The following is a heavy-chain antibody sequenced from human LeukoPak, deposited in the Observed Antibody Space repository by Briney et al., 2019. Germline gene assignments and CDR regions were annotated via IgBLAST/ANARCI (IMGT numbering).Heavy chain of an antibody. CDR2: ISSSSSTI. J-gene: IGHJ4*02. CDR1: GFTFSSYS. Sequence: PGGSLRLSCAASGFTFSSYSMTWVRQAPGKGLEWVSYISSSSSTIYYADSVKGRFTISRDNAKNSLYLQMNSLRAEDTAVYYCARDLGGSYFDYWGQGTLVTVSS. V-gene: IGHV3-48*01. CDR3: ARDLGGSYFDY. D-gene: IGHD1-26*01.